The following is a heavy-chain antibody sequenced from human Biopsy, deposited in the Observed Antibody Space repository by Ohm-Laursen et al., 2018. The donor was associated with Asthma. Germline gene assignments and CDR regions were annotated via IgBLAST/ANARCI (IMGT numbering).Heavy chain of an antibody. CDR2: TSFDGSNK. J-gene: IGHJ4*02. V-gene: IGHV3-30*18. D-gene: IGHD1-26*01. CDR1: GFTFSNYG. Sequence: SLRFSCAAFGFTFSNYGMHWVRQAPGKGLDWVAVTSFDGSNKNYTDSVKGRFTISRDNSRNTLHLQMNSLRAEDTAVYYCAKDVFPGWELRRGPDYWGQGTLVTVSS. CDR3: AKDVFPGWELRRGPDY.